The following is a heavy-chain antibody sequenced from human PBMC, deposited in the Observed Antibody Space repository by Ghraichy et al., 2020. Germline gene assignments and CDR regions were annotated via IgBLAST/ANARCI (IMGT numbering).Heavy chain of an antibody. CDR3: ARDLLEPLIAVASSGEVYFDY. D-gene: IGHD6-19*01. CDR2: TYYRSKWYN. CDR1: GDSVSSNSAA. V-gene: IGHV6-1*01. J-gene: IGHJ4*02. Sequence: SQTLSLTCAISGDSVSSNSAAWNWIRQSPSRGLEWLGRTYYRSKWYNDYAVSVRSRITINADTSNNQLSLQLNSVTPEGTAVYYCARDLLEPLIAVASSGEVYFDYWGQGSLVTVSS.